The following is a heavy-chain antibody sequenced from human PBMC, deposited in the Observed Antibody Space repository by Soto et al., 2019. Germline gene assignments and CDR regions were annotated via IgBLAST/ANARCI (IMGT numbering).Heavy chain of an antibody. CDR2: TRNKVDSYTT. D-gene: IGHD1-26*01. CDR1: GFTFSDHY. J-gene: IGHJ4*02. Sequence: VGSLRLSCAASGFTFSDHYMEWVRQAPGKGLEWVGRTRNKVDSYTTEYAASVRGRFTISRDDSKTSLYLQMNSLKTEDTALYYCATGTVGAMDHWGQGALVTVSS. V-gene: IGHV3-72*01. CDR3: ATGTVGAMDH.